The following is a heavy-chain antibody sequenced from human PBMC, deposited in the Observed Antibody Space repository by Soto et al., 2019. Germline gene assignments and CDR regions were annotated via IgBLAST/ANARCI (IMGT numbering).Heavy chain of an antibody. CDR2: IWYDGSNK. D-gene: IGHD2-21*02. V-gene: IGHV3-33*01. Sequence: QVQLVESGGGVVQPGRSLRLSCAASGFTFSSYGMHWVRQAPGKGLEWVAVIWYDGSNKYYADSVKGRFTISRDNSKNTLYLQMNSLRAEDTAVYYCAREQYNIGEIVVVTAIPSCMDIWGQGTTVTVSS. CDR3: AREQYNIGEIVVVTAIPSCMDI. J-gene: IGHJ6*02. CDR1: GFTFSSYG.